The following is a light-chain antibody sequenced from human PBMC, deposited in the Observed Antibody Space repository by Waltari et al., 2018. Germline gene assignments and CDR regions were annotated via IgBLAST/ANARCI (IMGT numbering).Light chain of an antibody. V-gene: IGKV1-17*01. CDR2: AAS. CDR1: QGISTY. J-gene: IGKJ4*01. CDR3: LQYNSNPLT. Sequence: DIQMTQSPSSLSASAGERVTITCRASQGISTYLNWYQQKPGKAPKRLIYAASSLESGVPSRFSGSGSGTDFTLTISSLQPEDFATYYCLQYNSNPLTFGGGTKVEIK.